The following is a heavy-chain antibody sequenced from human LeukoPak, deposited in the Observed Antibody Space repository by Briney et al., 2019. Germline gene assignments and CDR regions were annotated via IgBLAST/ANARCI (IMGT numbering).Heavy chain of an antibody. V-gene: IGHV3-23*01. CDR2: ISGSGGST. Sequence: GGSLRLYCAASGFPFSSYAMNWVRQAPGKGLECVSGISGSGGSTYYADSVKGRFTISRDNSKNTLYLQMNSLRVEDTAVYYCAKQYDFWSGPDYWGQGTLVAVSS. CDR1: GFPFSSYA. D-gene: IGHD3-3*01. J-gene: IGHJ4*02. CDR3: AKQYDFWSGPDY.